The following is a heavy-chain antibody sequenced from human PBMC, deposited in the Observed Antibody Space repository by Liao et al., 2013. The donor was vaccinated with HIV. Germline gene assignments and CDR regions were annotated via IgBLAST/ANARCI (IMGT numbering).Heavy chain of an antibody. Sequence: QVQLQESGPGLVKPSETLSLTCTVSGASISSYYWSWIRQPAGKGLEWIGRIYTSGSTNYKPSLKSRVTMSLDTSKNQVSLKLSSVTAADTAVYYCARDSGSGWYSNWFDSWGQGTLVTVSS. V-gene: IGHV4-4*07. CDR3: ARDSGSGWYSNWFDS. D-gene: IGHD6-19*01. J-gene: IGHJ5*01. CDR2: IYTSGST. CDR1: GASISSYY.